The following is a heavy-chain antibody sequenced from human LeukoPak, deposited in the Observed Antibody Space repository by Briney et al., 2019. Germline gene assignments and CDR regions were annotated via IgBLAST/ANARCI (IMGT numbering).Heavy chain of an antibody. CDR3: AKEGGNAGYYYYYMDV. V-gene: IGHV3-43*01. CDR1: GFTFDDYT. Sequence: GRSLRLSCAASGFTFDDYTMHWVRQAPGKGLEWVSLISWDGGSTYYADSVKGRFTISRDNSKNSLYLQMNSLRTEDTALYHCAKEGGNAGYYYYYMDVWGKGTTVTVSS. J-gene: IGHJ6*03. CDR2: ISWDGGST. D-gene: IGHD4-23*01.